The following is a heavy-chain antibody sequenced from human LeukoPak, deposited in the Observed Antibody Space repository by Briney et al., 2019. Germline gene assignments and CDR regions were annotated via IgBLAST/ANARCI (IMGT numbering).Heavy chain of an antibody. CDR3: ARLKMATRKRNAFDI. Sequence: ASVKVSCKASGGTFSSYAISWVRQAPGQGLEWMGGIIPIFGTANYAQKFQGRVTITADESTSTAYMELSSLRSEDTAVYYCARLKMATRKRNAFDIWGQGTMVTVSS. CDR1: GGTFSSYA. J-gene: IGHJ3*02. D-gene: IGHD5-24*01. CDR2: IIPIFGTA. V-gene: IGHV1-69*13.